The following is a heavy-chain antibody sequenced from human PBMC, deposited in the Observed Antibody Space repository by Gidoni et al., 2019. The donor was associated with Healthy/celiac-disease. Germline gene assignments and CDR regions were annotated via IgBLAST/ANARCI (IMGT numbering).Heavy chain of an antibody. D-gene: IGHD2-2*01. Sequence: QVQLQESGPGLVKPSETLSLTCTVSGGSISSYYWSWIRQPAGKGLEWIGRIYTSGSTNYNPSLKSRVTMSVDTSKNQFSLKLSSVTAADTAVYYCARDGTIYCSSTSCYDYYYYGMDVWGQGTTVTVSS. CDR1: GGSISSYY. J-gene: IGHJ6*02. V-gene: IGHV4-4*07. CDR2: IYTSGST. CDR3: ARDGTIYCSSTSCYDYYYYGMDV.